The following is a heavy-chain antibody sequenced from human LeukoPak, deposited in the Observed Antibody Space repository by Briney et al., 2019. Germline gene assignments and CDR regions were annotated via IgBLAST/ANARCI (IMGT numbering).Heavy chain of an antibody. Sequence: GGSLRLSCAASGFTFSSYAMSWVRQAPGKGLEWVSAISGSGGSTYYADSVKGRFTISRDNAKNSLYLQMNSLRAEDTAVYYCARDLRIRNWFDPWGQGTLVTVSS. V-gene: IGHV3-23*01. D-gene: IGHD2-21*01. CDR3: ARDLRIRNWFDP. CDR2: ISGSGGST. J-gene: IGHJ5*02. CDR1: GFTFSSYA.